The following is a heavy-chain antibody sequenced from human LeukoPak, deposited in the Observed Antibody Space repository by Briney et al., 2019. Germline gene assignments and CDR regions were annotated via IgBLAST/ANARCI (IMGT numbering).Heavy chain of an antibody. V-gene: IGHV3-7*01. CDR2: IKQGASEK. CDR3: ARMGPTSSGWPEAFDY. D-gene: IGHD6-25*01. CDR1: GFTFSGYW. J-gene: IGHJ4*01. Sequence: GGSLRLSCAASGFTFSGYWMNWVRQAPGKGLEWVANIKQGASEKYYVDSVKGRFTISRDNAKNSLSLQMNSLRAEDTAVYYCARMGPTSSGWPEAFDYWGRGTLVTVSS.